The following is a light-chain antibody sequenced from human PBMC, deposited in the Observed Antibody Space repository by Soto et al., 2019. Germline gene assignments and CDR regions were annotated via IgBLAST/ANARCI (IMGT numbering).Light chain of an antibody. V-gene: IGKV3-20*01. CDR3: QQYGSSPQT. Sequence: EIVLTQSPATLSLSPGERATLSCRASQSVGSTYLAWYQQKPGQAPRLLIYGASSRATGIPDRFSGSGSETDFTLTISRLEPEDFAVYYCQQYGSSPQTFGQGTKVEIK. CDR1: QSVGSTY. CDR2: GAS. J-gene: IGKJ1*01.